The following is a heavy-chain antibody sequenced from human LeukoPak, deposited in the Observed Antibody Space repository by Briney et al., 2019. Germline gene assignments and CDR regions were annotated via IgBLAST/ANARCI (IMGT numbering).Heavy chain of an antibody. D-gene: IGHD7-27*01. CDR2: IYYSGST. CDR1: GGSISSSSYY. Sequence: PSETLSLTCTVSGGSISSSSYYWSWIRQPPGKGLEWIGYIYYSGSTNYNPSLKSRVTISVDTSKNQFSLKLSSVTAADTAVYYCARALGIVGAFDIWGQGTMVTVSS. J-gene: IGHJ3*02. CDR3: ARALGIVGAFDI. V-gene: IGHV4-61*01.